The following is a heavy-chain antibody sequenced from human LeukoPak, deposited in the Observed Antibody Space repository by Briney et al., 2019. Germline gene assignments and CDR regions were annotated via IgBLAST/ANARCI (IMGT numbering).Heavy chain of an antibody. CDR1: GGSISSYY. D-gene: IGHD5-24*01. V-gene: IGHV4-59*01. J-gene: IGHJ3*02. CDR2: IYYSGST. Sequence: SETLSLTCTVSGGSISSYYWSWIRQPPGKGLEWIGYIYYSGSTNYNPSLKSRVTISVDTSKNQFSLKLSSVTAADTAVYYCARDRDGYDLFAFDIWGQGTMVTVSS. CDR3: ARDRDGYDLFAFDI.